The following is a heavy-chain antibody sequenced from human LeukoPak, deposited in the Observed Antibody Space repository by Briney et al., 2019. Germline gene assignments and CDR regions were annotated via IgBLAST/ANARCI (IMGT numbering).Heavy chain of an antibody. CDR2: IYTSGST. D-gene: IGHD1-1*01. CDR3: ARDETGTTFRYYYYYMDV. Sequence: SETLSLTCTVSGGSLSSYYWSWIRQPAGKGLEWIGRIYTSGSTNYNPSLKSRVTMSVDTSKNQFSLKLSSVTAADTAVYYCARDETGTTFRYYYYYMDVWGKGTTVTVSS. J-gene: IGHJ6*03. CDR1: GGSLSSYY. V-gene: IGHV4-4*07.